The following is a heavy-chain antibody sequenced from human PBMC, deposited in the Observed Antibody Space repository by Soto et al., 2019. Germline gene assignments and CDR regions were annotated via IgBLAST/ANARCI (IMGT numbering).Heavy chain of an antibody. CDR1: GYTFTSYG. CDR3: ARDWVGDLAY. V-gene: IGHV1-18*01. D-gene: IGHD4-17*01. CDR2: ISGYNGDT. J-gene: IGHJ4*02. Sequence: QVQLVQSGGEVKQPGASVKVSCKTSGYTFTSYGISWVRQAPGQGLEWMGWISGYNGDTKYVQKFQGRVTLTTDTSTNTAYMEVRSLRSADTAVYYCARDWVGDLAYWGQGSLVNVSS.